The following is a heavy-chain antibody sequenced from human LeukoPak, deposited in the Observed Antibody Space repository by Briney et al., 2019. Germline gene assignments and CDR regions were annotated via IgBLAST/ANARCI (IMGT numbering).Heavy chain of an antibody. CDR1: GGTFSSYA. D-gene: IGHD5-24*01. J-gene: IGHJ3*02. CDR3: ARAERWANAFDI. CDR2: IIPIFGTA. V-gene: IGHV1-69*01. Sequence: GASVKVSCKASGGTFSSYAISWVRQATGQGLEWMGGIIPIFGTANYAQKFQGRVTITADESTSTAYMELSSLRSEDTAVYYCARAERWANAFDIWGQGTMVTVSS.